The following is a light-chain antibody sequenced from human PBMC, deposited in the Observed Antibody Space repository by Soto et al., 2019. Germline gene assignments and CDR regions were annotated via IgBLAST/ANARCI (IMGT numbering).Light chain of an antibody. V-gene: IGKV3-20*01. CDR1: QSVSSSY. CDR2: GAS. Sequence: EIVLTQSPGTLSLSPGERATLSCRASQSVSSSYLAWYQQKPGQAPRLLIYGASSRATGIPDGFSGSGSGTDFTITISRLEPEDFAVYYCQQYGSLTWLTFGGGTKVEIK. CDR3: QQYGSLTWLT. J-gene: IGKJ4*01.